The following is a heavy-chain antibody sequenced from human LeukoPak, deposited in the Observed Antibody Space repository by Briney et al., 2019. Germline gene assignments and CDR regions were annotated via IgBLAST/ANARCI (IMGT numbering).Heavy chain of an antibody. CDR2: IWYDGSNK. J-gene: IGHJ4*02. D-gene: IGHD2-15*01. V-gene: IGHV3-33*06. CDR1: GFTFSSYG. CDR3: AKEGIYRSGGSCYFDY. Sequence: PGRSLRLSCAASGFTFSSYGMHWVRQAPGKGLEWVAVIWYDGSNKYYADSVKGRFTISRDNSKNTLYLQMNSLRAEDTAVYYCAKEGIYRSGGSCYFDYWGQGTLVTVSS.